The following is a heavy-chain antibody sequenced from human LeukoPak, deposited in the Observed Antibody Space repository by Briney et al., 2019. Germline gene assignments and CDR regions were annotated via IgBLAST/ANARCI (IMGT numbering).Heavy chain of an antibody. Sequence: GGSLRLSCTASGFTFRNYAMSWVRQAPGKGLQWVSGISGSGGSTYYADSLKGRSTISRDNSKNTLYLQMNSLRVEDSAIYYCAKDVSLHFYSNSGFDSWGQGRLATASS. D-gene: IGHD1-26*01. CDR3: AKDVSLHFYSNSGFDS. CDR2: ISGSGGST. CDR1: GFTFRNYA. V-gene: IGHV3-23*01. J-gene: IGHJ4*02.